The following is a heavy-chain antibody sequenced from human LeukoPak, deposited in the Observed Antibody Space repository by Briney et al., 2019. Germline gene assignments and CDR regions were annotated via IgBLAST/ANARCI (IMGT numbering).Heavy chain of an antibody. J-gene: IGHJ5*02. Sequence: PSETLSLTCTVSGGSISSYYWSWIRQPPGKGLKWIGYIYYSGSTNYNPSLKSRVTISVDTSKNQFSLKLSSVTAADTAVYYCARARLYPHWFDPWGQGTLVTVSS. CDR2: IYYSGST. CDR3: ARARLYPHWFDP. CDR1: GGSISSYY. V-gene: IGHV4-59*01. D-gene: IGHD2-8*01.